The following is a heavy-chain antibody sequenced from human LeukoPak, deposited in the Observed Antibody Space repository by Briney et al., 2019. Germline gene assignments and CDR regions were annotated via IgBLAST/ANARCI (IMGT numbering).Heavy chain of an antibody. CDR3: ATEDTAMVNFDY. CDR1: GYTLTELS. CDR2: FDPEDGET. D-gene: IGHD5-18*01. J-gene: IGHJ4*02. V-gene: IGHV1-24*01. Sequence: ASVKVSCKVSGYTLTELSMHWVRQAPGKGLEWMGGFDPEDGETIYAQRFQGRVTMTEDTSTDTAYMELSSPRSEDTAVYYCATEDTAMVNFDYWGQGTLVTVSS.